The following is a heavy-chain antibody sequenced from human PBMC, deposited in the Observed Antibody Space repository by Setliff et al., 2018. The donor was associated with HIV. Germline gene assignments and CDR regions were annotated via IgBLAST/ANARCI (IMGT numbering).Heavy chain of an antibody. V-gene: IGHV4-39*01. CDR1: GGSISSSSYY. CDR2: IYYSGST. D-gene: IGHD6-19*01. CDR3: ASQGRSGWLWGGFVS. Sequence: PSETLSLTCTVSGGSISSSSYYWIWVRQPPGEGLEWIGNIYYSGSTYYNPSLKSRTTISVDTSQNQFSLKLTSVAAADTAVHYCASQGRSGWLWGGFVSWGQGTLVTVTS. J-gene: IGHJ4*02.